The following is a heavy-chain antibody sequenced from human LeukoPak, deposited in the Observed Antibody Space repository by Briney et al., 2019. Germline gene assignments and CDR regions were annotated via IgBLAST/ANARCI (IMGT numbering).Heavy chain of an antibody. CDR1: GGSITTTDLD. J-gene: IGHJ4*02. CDR2: ISCSSKA. V-gene: IGHV4-39*01. Sequence: AETLSLTCAVSGGSITTTDLDWAWLRPPPGQGLEWIATISCSSKAYYYPSLMSRATISVNTSKNQFFLNVTAVTAAAAVFFCCARFKGGTGFDYWGREILVSVSP. D-gene: IGHD1-26*01. CDR3: ARFKGGTGFDY.